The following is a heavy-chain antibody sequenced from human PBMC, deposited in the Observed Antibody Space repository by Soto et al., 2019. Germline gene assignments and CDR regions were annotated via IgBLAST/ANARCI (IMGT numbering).Heavy chain of an antibody. CDR1: GFTFSDYY. V-gene: IGHV3-11*06. D-gene: IGHD2-2*01. CDR2: ISSSSSYT. J-gene: IGHJ4*02. CDR3: ARGAPRPLCGDFDY. Sequence: ESGGGLVKPGGSLRLSCAASGFTFSDYYMSWIRQAPGKGLEWVSYISSSSSYTNYADSVKGRFTISRDNAKNSLYLQMNSLRAEDTAVYYCARGAPRPLCGDFDYWGQGTLVTVSS.